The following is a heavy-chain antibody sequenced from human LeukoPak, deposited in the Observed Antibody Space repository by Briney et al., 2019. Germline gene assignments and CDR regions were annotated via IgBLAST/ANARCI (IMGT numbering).Heavy chain of an antibody. D-gene: IGHD3-22*01. CDR2: IYYSGTT. CDR1: GGSMSSYY. V-gene: IGHV4-59*01. Sequence: PSETLSLTCTVSGGSMSSYYWIWIRQPPGKGLEWIGYIYYSGTTSYNPSLKSRVTISVDTSKNQFSLKLNSVTAADAAVYYRARGQFYHDSTGYSDWGQGTLVTVSS. CDR3: ARGQFYHDSTGYSD. J-gene: IGHJ1*01.